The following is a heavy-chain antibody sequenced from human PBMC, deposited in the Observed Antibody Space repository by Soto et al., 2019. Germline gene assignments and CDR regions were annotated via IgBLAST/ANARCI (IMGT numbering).Heavy chain of an antibody. CDR2: ISYDGSNK. CDR3: AKGPAIVLVPAAMNYYYGMDV. D-gene: IGHD2-2*01. V-gene: IGHV3-30*18. J-gene: IGHJ6*02. CDR1: GFTFSSYG. Sequence: QVQLGESGGGVVQPGRSLRLSCAASGFTFSSYGMHWVRQAPCKVLEWGAVISYDGSNKYYADSVKGRFTISRDNSKNTLYLQMNSLRAEDTAVYYCAKGPAIVLVPAAMNYYYGMDVWGQGTTVTVSS.